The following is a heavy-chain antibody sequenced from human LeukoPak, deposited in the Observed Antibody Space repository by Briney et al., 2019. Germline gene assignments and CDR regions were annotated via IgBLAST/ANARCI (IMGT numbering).Heavy chain of an antibody. D-gene: IGHD1-26*01. CDR2: IGTAGDT. CDR3: ARVGGGVTFDY. CDR1: GFTFSSYD. J-gene: IGHJ4*02. Sequence: PGGSLRLSCAASGFTFSSYDMHWVRHTTGKGLEWVSAIGTAGDTCYPGSVKGRFTISRENAKNSLYLQMNSLRAEDTAVYYCARVGGGVTFDYWGQGTLVTVSS. V-gene: IGHV3-13*01.